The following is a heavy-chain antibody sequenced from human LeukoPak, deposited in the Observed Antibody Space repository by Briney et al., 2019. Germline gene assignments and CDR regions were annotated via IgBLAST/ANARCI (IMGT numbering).Heavy chain of an antibody. Sequence: SETLSLTCTVSGGSISCYYWSWIRQPAGKGLEWSGRIYTSGSTNYNPSLKSRVTMSVDTSKNQFSLKLSSVTAADTAVYYCARDVIGYCSSTSCPEGWFDPWGQGTLVTVSS. CDR1: GGSISCYY. D-gene: IGHD2-2*01. J-gene: IGHJ5*02. V-gene: IGHV4-4*07. CDR2: IYTSGST. CDR3: ARDVIGYCSSTSCPEGWFDP.